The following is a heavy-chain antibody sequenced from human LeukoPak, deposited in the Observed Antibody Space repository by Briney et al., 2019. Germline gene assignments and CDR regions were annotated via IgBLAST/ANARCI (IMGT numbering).Heavy chain of an antibody. D-gene: IGHD6-13*01. J-gene: IGHJ3*02. Sequence: GGSLRLSCAASGFTFSSYGMHWVRQAPGKGLEGGAVIWYDGSNKYYADSVKGRFTISRDNSKNTLYLQMNSLSAEDTAVYYCARAQRVPGIAASGAFDIWGQGTMVTVSS. CDR1: GFTFSSYG. CDR2: IWYDGSNK. CDR3: ARAQRVPGIAASGAFDI. V-gene: IGHV3-33*01.